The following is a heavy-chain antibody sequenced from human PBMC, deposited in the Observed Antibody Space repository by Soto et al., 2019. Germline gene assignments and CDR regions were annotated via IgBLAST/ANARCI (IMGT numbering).Heavy chain of an antibody. Sequence: ASVKVSCKASGYTFTIYPRHWLRQAPGQRLEWMGWINAGNGNTKYSQKFQGRVTITRDTSASTAYMELSSLRSEDTAVYYCARPGYYDSSGYYGALDAFDIWGQGTMVTVSS. V-gene: IGHV1-3*01. CDR3: ARPGYYDSSGYYGALDAFDI. D-gene: IGHD3-22*01. J-gene: IGHJ3*02. CDR2: INAGNGNT. CDR1: GYTFTIYP.